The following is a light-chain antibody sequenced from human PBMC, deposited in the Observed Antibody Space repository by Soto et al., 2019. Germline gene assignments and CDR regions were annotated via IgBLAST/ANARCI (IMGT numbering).Light chain of an antibody. V-gene: IGKV3-20*01. CDR2: AAS. CDR1: QSVSTNS. CDR3: QQYGSSVLT. Sequence: EIVLTQSPDTLSLSLGERATLSCRASQSVSTNSLAWYQQKPGQAPRPLIYAASSRATGTPDRFSGSGSGTEFTLIISRLEPEDFAVYYCQQYGSSVLTFGGGTKVEIK. J-gene: IGKJ4*01.